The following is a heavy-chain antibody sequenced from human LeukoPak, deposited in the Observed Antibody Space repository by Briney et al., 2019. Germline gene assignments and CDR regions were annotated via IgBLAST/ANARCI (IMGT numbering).Heavy chain of an antibody. CDR2: IYYSGST. V-gene: IGHV4-31*03. D-gene: IGHD5-12*01. J-gene: IGHJ4*02. Sequence: SETLSLTCTVSGGSISSGGYYWSWIRQHPGKGLEWIGYIYYSGSTYYNPSLKSRVTISVDTSKNQFSLELSSVTAADTAVYYCARGRYSGYYFDYWGQGTLVTVSS. CDR1: GGSISSGGYY. CDR3: ARGRYSGYYFDY.